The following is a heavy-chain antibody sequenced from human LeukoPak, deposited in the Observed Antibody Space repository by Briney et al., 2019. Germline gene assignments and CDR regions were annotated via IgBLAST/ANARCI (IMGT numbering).Heavy chain of an antibody. J-gene: IGHJ4*02. Sequence: GGSLRLSCATSGFSFSSYAMSWVRQAPGKGLEWVSAISSSDDGRYYAASVRGRFTISRDTSRSTLYLQMNSLRAEDAAVYYCAKAPVTSCRGAFCYPFDYWGQGTLVTVSS. D-gene: IGHD2-15*01. CDR3: AKAPVTSCRGAFCYPFDY. CDR1: GFSFSSYA. V-gene: IGHV3-23*01. CDR2: ISSSDDGR.